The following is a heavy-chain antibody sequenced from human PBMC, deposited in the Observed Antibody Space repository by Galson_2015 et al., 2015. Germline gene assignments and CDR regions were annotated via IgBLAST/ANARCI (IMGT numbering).Heavy chain of an antibody. J-gene: IGHJ4*02. CDR1: GFTFSSDW. Sequence: SLRLSCAASGFTFSSDWMHWVRQAPGKGLVWTSRINSDGTSKTYADSVKGRFTISRDNAKNTLYLQMNSLRAEDTAAYYCARDPLWDRTVGFDYWGQGTLVSVSS. CDR3: ARDPLWDRTVGFDY. V-gene: IGHV3-74*01. D-gene: IGHD3-16*01. CDR2: INSDGTSK.